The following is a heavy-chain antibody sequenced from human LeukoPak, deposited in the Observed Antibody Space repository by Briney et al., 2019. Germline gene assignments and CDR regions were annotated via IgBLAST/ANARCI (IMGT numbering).Heavy chain of an antibody. CDR2: IYYSGST. CDR3: ARYSYGSTGPFDY. J-gene: IGHJ4*02. CDR1: GGSISSSSYY. D-gene: IGHD5-18*01. Sequence: SETLSLTCTVSGGSISSSSYYWGWIRQPPGKGLEWIGSIYYSGSTDYNPSLKSRVTISVDTSKNQFSLKLSSVTAADTAVYYCARYSYGSTGPFDYWGQGTLVTVSS. V-gene: IGHV4-39*07.